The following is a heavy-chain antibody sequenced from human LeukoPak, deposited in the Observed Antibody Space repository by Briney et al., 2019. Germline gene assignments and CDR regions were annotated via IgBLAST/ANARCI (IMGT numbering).Heavy chain of an antibody. CDR1: GGSISSSSYY. CDR2: IYYSGST. CDR3: ARDREGTPPFLDY. Sequence: SETLSLTCTVSGGSISSSSYYWGWIRQPPGKGLEWIGSIYYSGSTYYNPSLKSRVTISVDTSKNQFSLKLSSVTAADTAVYYCARDREGTPPFLDYWGQGTLVTVSS. V-gene: IGHV4-39*07. J-gene: IGHJ4*02. D-gene: IGHD1-1*01.